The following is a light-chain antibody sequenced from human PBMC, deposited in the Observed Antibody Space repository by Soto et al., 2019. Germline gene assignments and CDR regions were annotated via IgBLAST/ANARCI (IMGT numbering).Light chain of an antibody. Sequence: QSALTQPASVSGSPGQSITISCTGTSSDVGSYNLVSWYQQHPGKAPKLMIYEGSKRPSGVSNRFSGSKSGNTASLTISGLHAEDAADYYCCSSAGSVVFGGGTKVTVL. CDR3: CSSAGSVV. V-gene: IGLV2-23*01. CDR1: SSDVGSYNL. CDR2: EGS. J-gene: IGLJ2*01.